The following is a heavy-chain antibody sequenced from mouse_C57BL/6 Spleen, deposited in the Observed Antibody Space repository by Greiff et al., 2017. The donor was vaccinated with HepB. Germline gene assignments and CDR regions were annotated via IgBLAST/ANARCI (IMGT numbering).Heavy chain of an antibody. CDR3: ARRMVTTMDY. D-gene: IGHD2-3*01. CDR1: GYTFTSYW. V-gene: IGHV1-61*01. CDR2: IYPSDSET. Sequence: VKLQQPGAALVRPGSSVKLSCKASGYTFTSYWMDWVKQRPGQGLEWIGNIYPSDSETHYNQKFKDKATLTVDKSSSTADMQLSSLTSEDSAVYYCARRMVTTMDYWGQGTSVTVSS. J-gene: IGHJ4*01.